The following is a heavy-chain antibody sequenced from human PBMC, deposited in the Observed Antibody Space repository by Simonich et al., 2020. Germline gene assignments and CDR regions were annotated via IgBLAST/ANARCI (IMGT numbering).Heavy chain of an antibody. CDR2: IYYSGST. V-gene: IGHV4-39*01. CDR1: GGSIISSSYY. J-gene: IGHJ3*02. Sequence: QLQLQESGPGLVKPSETLSLTCTVSGGSIISSSYYWGWIRQPPGKGLEWIGSIYYSGSTNYNPSLKRRVTISVDTSKNQFSLKLSSVTAADTAVYYCARHAGFAFDIWGQGTMVTVSS. CDR3: ARHAGFAFDI. D-gene: IGHD6-13*01.